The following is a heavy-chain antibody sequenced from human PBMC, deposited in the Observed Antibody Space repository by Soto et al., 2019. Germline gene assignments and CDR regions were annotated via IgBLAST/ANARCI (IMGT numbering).Heavy chain of an antibody. V-gene: IGHV1-2*04. D-gene: IGHD6-19*01. J-gene: IGHJ6*02. CDR2: INPNSGGT. CDR1: GYTFTGYY. Sequence: ASVKVSCKASGYTFTGYYIHWVRQAPGQGLEWMGWINPNSGGTNYAQKFQGWVTMTRDTSISTAYMELSRLRSDDTAVYYCARDPSGWVYYYGMDVWGEGTTVTV. CDR3: ARDPSGWVYYYGMDV.